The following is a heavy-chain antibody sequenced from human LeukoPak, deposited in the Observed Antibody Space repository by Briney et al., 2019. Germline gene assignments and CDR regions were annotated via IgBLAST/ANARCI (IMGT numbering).Heavy chain of an antibody. Sequence: ASVKVSCKVSGYTLTELSMHWVRQARGKGLEWMGGFDPEDGETIYAQKFQGRVTTTEDTSTDTAYMELSSLGSEDTAVYYRATVWLVVPAAISSRGDAFDIWGQGTMVTVSS. V-gene: IGHV1-24*01. CDR2: FDPEDGET. J-gene: IGHJ3*02. CDR1: GYTLTELS. D-gene: IGHD2-2*02. CDR3: ATVWLVVPAAISSRGDAFDI.